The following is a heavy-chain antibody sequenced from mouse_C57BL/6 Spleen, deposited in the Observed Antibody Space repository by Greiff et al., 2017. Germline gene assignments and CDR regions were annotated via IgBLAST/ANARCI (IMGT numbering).Heavy chain of an antibody. V-gene: IGHV1-59*01. CDR1: GYTFTSYW. D-gene: IGHD2-1*01. CDR3: ARDRLYCNYGYYYAMDY. Sequence: VQLQQSGAELVRPGTSVKLSCKASGYTFTSYWMHWVKQRPGQGLEWIGVIEPSDSYTNYNQKFTGKATLTVDTSSSTAYLQLSSLTSEDSAFYYCARDRLYCNYGYYYAMDYWGQGTSVTVSS. J-gene: IGHJ4*01. CDR2: IEPSDSYT.